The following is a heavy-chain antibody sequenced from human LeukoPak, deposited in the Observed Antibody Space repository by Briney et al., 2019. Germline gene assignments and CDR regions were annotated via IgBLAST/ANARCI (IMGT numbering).Heavy chain of an antibody. CDR2: ISWDGGST. J-gene: IGHJ4*02. V-gene: IGHV3-43D*03. D-gene: IGHD3-10*01. CDR1: GFTFSSYW. Sequence: PGGSLRLSCAASGFTFSSYWMHWVRQAPGKGLEWVSLISWDGGSTYYADSVKGRFTISRDNSKNSLYLQMNSLRAEDTALYYCAKGMAAYYYSSGNIDYWGQGTLVTVSS. CDR3: AKGMAAYYYSSGNIDY.